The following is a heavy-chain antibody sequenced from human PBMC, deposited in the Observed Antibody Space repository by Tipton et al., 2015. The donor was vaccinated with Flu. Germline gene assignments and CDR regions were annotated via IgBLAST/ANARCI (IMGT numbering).Heavy chain of an antibody. V-gene: IGHV4-38-2*02. D-gene: IGHD4-11*01. CDR3: ARRDYSNYVSEPKNWFDS. CDR1: GDSISGDYY. CDR2: IFHTVST. J-gene: IGHJ5*01. Sequence: TLSLTCTISGDSISGDYYWGWFRQPPGKGLEWIGNIFHTVSTYHNPSLRSRVTISVDTSKNQFSLKVFSVTAADTSVYYCARRDYSNYVSEPKNWFDSWGKGALVTVSS.